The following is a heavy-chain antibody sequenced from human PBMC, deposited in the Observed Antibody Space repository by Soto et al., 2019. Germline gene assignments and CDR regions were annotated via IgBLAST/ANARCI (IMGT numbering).Heavy chain of an antibody. CDR3: AKDIAVAGYYYYYMDV. J-gene: IGHJ6*03. D-gene: IGHD6-19*01. CDR1: GFTFSSYG. V-gene: IGHV3-30*18. CDR2: ISYDGSNK. Sequence: GGSLILSCAASGFTFSSYGMHWVRQAPGKGLEWVAVISYDGSNKYYADPVKGRFTISRDNSKNTLYLQMNSLRAEDTAVYYCAKDIAVAGYYYYYMDVWGKGTTVTVSS.